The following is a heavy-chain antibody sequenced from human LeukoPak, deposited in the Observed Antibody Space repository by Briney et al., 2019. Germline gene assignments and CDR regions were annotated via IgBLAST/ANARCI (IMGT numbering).Heavy chain of an antibody. V-gene: IGHV1-2*02. CDR2: INPNSGGT. CDR3: ARVSSVTAGNSFDY. D-gene: IGHD2-21*02. Sequence: ASVKVSCKASGYTFTSYGISWVRQAPGQGLEWMGWINPNSGGTNYAQKFQGRVTMTRDTSISTAYMELSRLRSDDTAVYYCARVSSVTAGNSFDYWGQGTLVTVSS. J-gene: IGHJ4*02. CDR1: GYTFTSYG.